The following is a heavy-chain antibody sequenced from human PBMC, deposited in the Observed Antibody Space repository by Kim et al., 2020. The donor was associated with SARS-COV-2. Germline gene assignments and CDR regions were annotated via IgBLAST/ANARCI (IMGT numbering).Heavy chain of an antibody. CDR3: ARGMAVAGTYRPYYAVDV. CDR2: IGTAGET. Sequence: GGSLRLSCAASGFTFSSYDMHWVRQATGKGLEWVSVIGTAGETYYAGSVKGRFTISRENARNSLHLHMNSLRVGDTAVYYCARGMAVAGTYRPYYAVDVWGQGTTVTVSS. J-gene: IGHJ6*02. V-gene: IGHV3-13*04. D-gene: IGHD6-13*01. CDR1: GFTFSSYD.